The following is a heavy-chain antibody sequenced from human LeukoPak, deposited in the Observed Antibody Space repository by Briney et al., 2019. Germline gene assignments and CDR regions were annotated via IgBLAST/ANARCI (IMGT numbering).Heavy chain of an antibody. D-gene: IGHD1-7*01. CDR3: AKDERNWNYNLASQTYD. V-gene: IGHV3-23*01. CDR2: ISGSDVST. Sequence: PGGSLRLSCAASGFRFSSYATSWVRQAPGKGLEWVSAISGSDVSTYYADSVKGRFTVSRDNSKNTLYLQMSSLRAEDTAVYYCAKDERNWNYNLASQTYDWGQGTLVTVSS. CDR1: GFRFSSYA. J-gene: IGHJ4*02.